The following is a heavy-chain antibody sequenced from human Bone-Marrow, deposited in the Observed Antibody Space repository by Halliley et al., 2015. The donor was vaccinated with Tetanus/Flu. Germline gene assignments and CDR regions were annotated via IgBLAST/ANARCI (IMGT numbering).Heavy chain of an antibody. V-gene: IGHV4-31*01. J-gene: IGHJ5*02. CDR3: ARAMGSVKWFDP. Sequence: TLSLTCTVSGGSVSSGGYYWSWIRQHPGKGLEWIGYIYKSGSTYYSPSLKSQATMSLDTSKNQFSLKLSSVTAADTAVYYCARAMGSVKWFDPWGQGTLVTVSS. CDR1: GGSVSSGGYY. D-gene: IGHD2-8*02. CDR2: IYKSGST.